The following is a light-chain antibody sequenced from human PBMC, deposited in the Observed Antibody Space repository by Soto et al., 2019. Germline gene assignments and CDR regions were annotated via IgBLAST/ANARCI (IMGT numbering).Light chain of an antibody. CDR3: QQYNYWPVT. J-gene: IGKJ4*01. Sequence: EIVMTQSPATLAVSPGKTTRLSCRASQSINSDVAWYQQKLGQTPRLLIHGASTRATGIAARFSGSGSGTEFTLTISGLQSEDFATYYCQQYNYWPVTFGGGTKVEIE. V-gene: IGKV3-15*01. CDR2: GAS. CDR1: QSINSD.